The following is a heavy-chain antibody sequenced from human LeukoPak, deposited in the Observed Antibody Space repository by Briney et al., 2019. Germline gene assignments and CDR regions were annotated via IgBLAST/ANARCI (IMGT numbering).Heavy chain of an antibody. Sequence: GASVKVSCKASGYTFTAYYIHWVRQAPRQGPEWMGWINPNSGGTNYAQKFQGRVTMTRDTSISTAYMELSRLRSDDTAVYYCARDSTTSGWYSSTKFSNWFDPWGQGTLVTVSS. J-gene: IGHJ5*02. D-gene: IGHD6-19*01. CDR2: INPNSGGT. CDR1: GYTFTAYY. V-gene: IGHV1-2*02. CDR3: ARDSTTSGWYSSTKFSNWFDP.